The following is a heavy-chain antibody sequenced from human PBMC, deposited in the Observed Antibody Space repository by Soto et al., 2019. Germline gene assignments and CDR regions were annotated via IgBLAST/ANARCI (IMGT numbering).Heavy chain of an antibody. CDR3: ARSIIDYGDYQNWFDP. D-gene: IGHD4-17*01. V-gene: IGHV1-18*01. J-gene: IGHJ5*02. Sequence: ASVKVSCKASGYTFTSYGISWVRQAPGQGLEWMGWISAYNGNTNYAQKLQGRVTMTTDTSTSTAYMELRSLRSDDTAVYYCARSIIDYGDYQNWFDPWGQGTLVTVSS. CDR1: GYTFTSYG. CDR2: ISAYNGNT.